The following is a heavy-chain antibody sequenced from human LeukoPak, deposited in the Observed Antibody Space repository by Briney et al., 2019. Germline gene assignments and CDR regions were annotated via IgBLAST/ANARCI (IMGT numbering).Heavy chain of an antibody. V-gene: IGHV3-30-3*01. Sequence: GGSLRLSCAASGFTFRSYAMNWVRQAPGKGLEWVAVISYDGSINFYAASAKGRFTISRDNSKNTLYLQMNSLRAEDTALYFCARDRRYCSGGSCYFDYFFDYWGQGTLVTVSS. CDR1: GFTFRSYA. CDR3: ARDRRYCSGGSCYFDYFFDY. J-gene: IGHJ4*02. D-gene: IGHD2-15*01. CDR2: ISYDGSIN.